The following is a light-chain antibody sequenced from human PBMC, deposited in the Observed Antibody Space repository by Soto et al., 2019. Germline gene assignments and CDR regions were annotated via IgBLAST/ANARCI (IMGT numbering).Light chain of an antibody. CDR3: GTWDSSLSALL. Sequence: QSVLTQPPSVSAAPGQKVTISCSGSSSNIGNNYVSWYQQLPGTAPKLLIYENNKRPSGIPDRFSGSKSGTSATLGITGLQTGDEADYYCGTWDSSLSALLFGGVTKLTVL. CDR1: SSNIGNNY. J-gene: IGLJ3*02. CDR2: ENN. V-gene: IGLV1-51*02.